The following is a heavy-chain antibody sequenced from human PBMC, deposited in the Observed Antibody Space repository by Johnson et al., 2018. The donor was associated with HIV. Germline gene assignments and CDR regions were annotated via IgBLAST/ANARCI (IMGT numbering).Heavy chain of an antibody. J-gene: IGHJ3*02. CDR3: AKDGGRLRTDAFDI. CDR1: GFTFSDYY. CDR2: ISSSGGST. Sequence: MQLVESGGGLVKPGGSLRLSCAASGFTFSDYYMSWIRQAPGKGLEWVSYISSSGGSTYYADSAKGRFTISRDNSKNTLYLQMNSLRAEDTAVYYCAKDGGRLRTDAFDIWGQGTMVTVST. D-gene: IGHD2-15*01. V-gene: IGHV3-11*01.